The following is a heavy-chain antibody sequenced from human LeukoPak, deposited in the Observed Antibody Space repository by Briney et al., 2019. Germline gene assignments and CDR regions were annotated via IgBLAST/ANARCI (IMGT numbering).Heavy chain of an antibody. CDR2: IDPNDGNT. V-gene: IGHV1-46*01. J-gene: IGHJ5*02. CDR1: GYTFTTYY. Sequence: GASVKVSCKASGYTFTTYYIHWVRQAPGQGLEWMGKIDPNDGNTRYAQKFQGRVSMTRDTSTSTVYMELSSLRSEDTAVYYCARDGLDDSWSGSQHHNWFDPWGQGTLVTVSS. D-gene: IGHD3-3*01. CDR3: ARDGLDDSWSGSQHHNWFDP.